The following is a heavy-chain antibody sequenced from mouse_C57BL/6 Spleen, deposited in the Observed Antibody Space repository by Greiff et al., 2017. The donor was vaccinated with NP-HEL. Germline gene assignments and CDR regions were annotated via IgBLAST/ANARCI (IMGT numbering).Heavy chain of an antibody. D-gene: IGHD1-1*01. CDR1: GYTFTSYW. J-gene: IGHJ2*01. Sequence: QVQLQQPGAELVKPGASVKMSCKASGYTFTSYWITWVKQRPGQGLEWIGDIYPGSGSTNYNEKFKSKATLTVDTSSSTAYMQRSSLTSEDSAVYYCARNYYGSSYGRFDYWGQGTTLTVSS. CDR2: IYPGSGST. CDR3: ARNYYGSSYGRFDY. V-gene: IGHV1-55*01.